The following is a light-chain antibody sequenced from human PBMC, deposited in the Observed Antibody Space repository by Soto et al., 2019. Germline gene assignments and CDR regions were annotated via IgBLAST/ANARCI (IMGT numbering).Light chain of an antibody. CDR3: ASWDDRLKGYV. J-gene: IGLJ1*01. CDR1: ISNIGSNS. CDR2: IND. V-gene: IGLV1-44*01. Sequence: QSLLTQPPSVSGTPGQRFIISCSGSISNIGSNSVNWYQQLPGTAPKLLIYINDQLPSGVPDRFSGSTSGTSVSLAISGLQSEDEADYYCASWDDRLKGYVFGTGTKVTVL.